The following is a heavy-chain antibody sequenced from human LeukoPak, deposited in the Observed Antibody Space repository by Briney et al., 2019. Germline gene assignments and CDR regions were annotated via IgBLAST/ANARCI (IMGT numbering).Heavy chain of an antibody. Sequence: GGSLRLSCAASGFTVSSRYMSWVRQAPGEGLEWVSVLYSGGNTYYADSVEGRFTVSRDNSMNTLYLQMNSLRAEDTAVYYCATSLPVVQSVIFAYWGQGTLVTVSS. CDR3: ATSLPVVQSVIFAY. D-gene: IGHD3-10*01. CDR2: LYSGGNT. V-gene: IGHV3-53*01. CDR1: GFTVSSRY. J-gene: IGHJ4*02.